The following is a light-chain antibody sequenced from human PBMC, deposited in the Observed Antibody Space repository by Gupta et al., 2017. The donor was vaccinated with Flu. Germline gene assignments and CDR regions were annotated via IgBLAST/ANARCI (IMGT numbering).Light chain of an antibody. CDR1: QSVSTS. V-gene: IGKV3-11*01. Sequence: ATLSLSPGERATLSCRASQSVSTSVAWNQKKHGQAPRLLSYEASSRASGIPARFSGSGSGTDFTLTISSLEPDDFAVYFGQQRTNGPPITCGGGTKVEMK. CDR2: EAS. CDR3: QQRTNGPPIT. J-gene: IGKJ4*01.